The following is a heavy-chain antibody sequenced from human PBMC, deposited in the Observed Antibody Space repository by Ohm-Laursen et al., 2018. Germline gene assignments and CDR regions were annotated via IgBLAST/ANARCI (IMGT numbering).Heavy chain of an antibody. CDR2: IYYSGLT. Sequence: SDTLSLTCTVSGGSIHGYYWNWIRQHPGKGLEWIGYIYYSGLTYYNPSLQSRLTISVDTSKNQFSLKLSSVTAADTAVYYCASDYSDYGVFWGQGTLVTVSS. CDR1: GGSIHGYY. D-gene: IGHD4-11*01. V-gene: IGHV4-31*03. J-gene: IGHJ4*02. CDR3: ASDYSDYGVF.